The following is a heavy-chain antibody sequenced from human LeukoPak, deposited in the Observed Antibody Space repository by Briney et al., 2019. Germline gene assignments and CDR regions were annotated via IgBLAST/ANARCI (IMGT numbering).Heavy chain of an antibody. CDR2: ISSSSSYI. V-gene: IGHV3-21*04. J-gene: IGHJ3*02. CDR3: AKDKYQLLHDAFDI. D-gene: IGHD2-2*01. Sequence: GGSLRLSCAASGFTFSSYSMNWVRQAPGKGLEWVSSISSSSSYIYYADSVKGRFTISRDNAKNSLYLQMNSLRAEDTALYYCAKDKYQLLHDAFDIWGQGTMVTVSS. CDR1: GFTFSSYS.